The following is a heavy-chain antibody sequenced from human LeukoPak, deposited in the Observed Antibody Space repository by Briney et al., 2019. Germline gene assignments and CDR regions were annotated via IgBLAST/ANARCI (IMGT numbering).Heavy chain of an antibody. CDR3: ARARYYYDSSGYYYPHYFDY. CDR1: SGSISNNY. CDR2: IYTSGST. Sequence: SETLSLTCTVSSGSISNNYWSWIRQPAGKGLEWIGHIYTSGSTNYNASLKSRVTMSVDTSKNHFSLKLSSVTAADTAVYYCARARYYYDSSGYYYPHYFDYWGQGTLVTVSS. J-gene: IGHJ4*02. D-gene: IGHD3-22*01. V-gene: IGHV4-4*07.